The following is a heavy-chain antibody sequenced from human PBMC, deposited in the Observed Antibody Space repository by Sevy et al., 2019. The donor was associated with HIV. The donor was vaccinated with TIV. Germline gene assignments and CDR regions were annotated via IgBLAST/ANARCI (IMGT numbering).Heavy chain of an antibody. CDR1: GLAFSSYA. Sequence: GGSLRLSCAASGLAFSSYAMHWVRQAPDKGLEWVAVISYDGSNQDYADSVKGRFTISRDNSKNTLSLQMNSLRVEDTAVYYCAGFPPERAFDLWGQGTMVTVSS. J-gene: IGHJ3*01. CDR3: AGFPPERAFDL. CDR2: ISYDGSNQ. V-gene: IGHV3-30*04.